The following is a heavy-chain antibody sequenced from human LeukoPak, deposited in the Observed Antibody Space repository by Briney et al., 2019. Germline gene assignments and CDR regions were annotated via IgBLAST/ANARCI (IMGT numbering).Heavy chain of an antibody. V-gene: IGHV3-15*04. CDR2: IESETDGGTT. Sequence: PGGSLRLSCAASGFTFRNAWMTWVRQAPGKGLEWVGHIESETDGGTTDYATPVKDRFTISRDDSKNTLYLQMNSLKTEDTAVYYCATRGSSPDYWGQGTLVTVSS. CDR3: ATRGSSPDY. J-gene: IGHJ4*02. D-gene: IGHD6-13*01. CDR1: GFTFRNAW.